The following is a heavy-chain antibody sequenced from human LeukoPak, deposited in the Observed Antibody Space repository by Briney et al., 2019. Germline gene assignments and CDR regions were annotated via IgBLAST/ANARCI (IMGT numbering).Heavy chain of an antibody. Sequence: ASVKVSCKASGYTFTSYYMHWVRQAPGQGLEWMGIINPSGGSTSYAQKFRGRVTITADESTSTAYMELSSLRSDDTAVYYCARERITIFGVVTILDAFDIWGQGTMVTVSS. CDR2: INPSGGST. V-gene: IGHV1-46*01. J-gene: IGHJ3*02. CDR1: GYTFTSYY. CDR3: ARERITIFGVVTILDAFDI. D-gene: IGHD3-3*01.